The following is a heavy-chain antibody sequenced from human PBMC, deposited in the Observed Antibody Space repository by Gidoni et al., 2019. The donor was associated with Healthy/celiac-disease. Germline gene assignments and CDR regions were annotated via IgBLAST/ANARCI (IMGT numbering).Heavy chain of an antibody. Sequence: EVQLVESGGGLVKPGGSLRLSCAASGFTFRSYSMTWVRQAPGKGLEWVSSISSSSSYIYYADSVKGRFTISRDNAKNSLYLQMNSLRAEDTAVYYCAREGAAAPTDYWGQGTLVTVSS. CDR1: GFTFRSYS. D-gene: IGHD6-13*01. J-gene: IGHJ4*02. CDR2: ISSSSSYI. V-gene: IGHV3-21*01. CDR3: AREGAAAPTDY.